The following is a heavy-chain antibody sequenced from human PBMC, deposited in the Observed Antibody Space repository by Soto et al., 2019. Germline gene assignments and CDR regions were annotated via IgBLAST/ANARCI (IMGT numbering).Heavy chain of an antibody. CDR2: ISAYNGNT. CDR3: ARDLRRTHKNCGGDCIEWFDP. CDR1: GYTFTSYG. J-gene: IGHJ5*02. V-gene: IGHV1-18*01. D-gene: IGHD2-21*02. Sequence: VASVKVSCKASGYTFTSYGISWVRQAPGQGLEWMGWISAYNGNTNYAQKLQGRVTMTTDTSTSTAYMELRSLRSDDTAVYYCARDLRRTHKNCGGDCIEWFDPWGQGTLVTVSS.